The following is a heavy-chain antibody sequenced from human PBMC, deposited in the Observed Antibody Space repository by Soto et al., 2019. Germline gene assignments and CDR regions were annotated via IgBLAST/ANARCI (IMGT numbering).Heavy chain of an antibody. D-gene: IGHD1-26*01. V-gene: IGHV4-59*08. CDR3: ARHATGGTYPLDY. CDR2: INYGGST. CDR1: GGSISSYY. Sequence: SETLCLTCTVAGGSISSYYWSWIRQPPGKGLEWIGYINYGGSTNYNPSLKSRVTISVDTSKNQFSLKLISVTAADTALYYCARHATGGTYPLDYWGHGILVTVSS. J-gene: IGHJ4*01.